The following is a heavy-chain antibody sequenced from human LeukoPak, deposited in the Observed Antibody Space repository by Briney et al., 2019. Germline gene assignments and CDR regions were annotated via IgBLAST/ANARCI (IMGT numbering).Heavy chain of an antibody. CDR3: ARVGVLDSSSWFFFDY. CDR2: IFYSGGT. CDR1: GGSISPYY. V-gene: IGHV4-59*08. Sequence: PSETLSLTCAVSGGSISPYYWSWIRQPPGRGLEWIGYIFYSGGTNYNPSLKSRVTISVDTYKNQFSLKLSSVTAADTAVYYCARVGVLDSSSWFFFDYWGQGTLVTVSS. J-gene: IGHJ4*02. D-gene: IGHD6-13*01.